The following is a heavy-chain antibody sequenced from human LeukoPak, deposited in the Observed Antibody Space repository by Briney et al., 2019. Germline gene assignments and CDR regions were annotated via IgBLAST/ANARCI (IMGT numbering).Heavy chain of an antibody. V-gene: IGHV3-7*01. CDR3: ARSFGRDYFDY. D-gene: IGHD3-16*01. Sequence: GGSLRLYCAASGFTFSSYWMSWVRQAPGKGLEWVANIKQDGSEKYYVDSVKGRVTISRDNAKNSLYLQMNSLRAEDTAVYYCARSFGRDYFDYWGQGTPVTVSS. CDR2: IKQDGSEK. CDR1: GFTFSSYW. J-gene: IGHJ4*01.